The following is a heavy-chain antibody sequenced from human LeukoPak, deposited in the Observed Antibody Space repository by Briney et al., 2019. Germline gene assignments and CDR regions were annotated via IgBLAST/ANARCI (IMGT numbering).Heavy chain of an antibody. CDR2: IYSGGST. CDR3: ARAGPLLYDSSGYPDAFDI. J-gene: IGHJ3*02. Sequence: GGSLRLSCAASGFTVSSNYMSWVRQAPGKGLEWVSVIYSGGSTYYADSVKGRFTISRHNSKNTLYLQMNSLRAEDTAVYYCARAGPLLYDSSGYPDAFDIWGQGTMVTVSS. D-gene: IGHD3-22*01. CDR1: GFTVSSNY. V-gene: IGHV3-53*04.